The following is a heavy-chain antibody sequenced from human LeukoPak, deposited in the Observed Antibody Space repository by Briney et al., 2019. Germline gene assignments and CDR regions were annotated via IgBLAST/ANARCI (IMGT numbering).Heavy chain of an antibody. Sequence: PSETLSLTCTVSGGSISSYYWSWIRQPAGQGLEWIGRIYSTGSTNYNPSLKSRVTMSVDTSKNQFSLRLRSVTAADTAVYYCARQIASAGTAGFDFWGQGALVTVSS. CDR1: GGSISSYY. D-gene: IGHD6-13*01. J-gene: IGHJ4*02. CDR2: IYSTGST. CDR3: ARQIASAGTAGFDF. V-gene: IGHV4-4*07.